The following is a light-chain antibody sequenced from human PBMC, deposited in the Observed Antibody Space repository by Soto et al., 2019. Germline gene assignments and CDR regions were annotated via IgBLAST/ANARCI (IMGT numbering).Light chain of an antibody. CDR1: QSVSNNY. J-gene: IGKJ1*01. V-gene: IGKV3-20*01. CDR3: QQYGSSAS. CDR2: GAS. Sequence: EIVMTQSPGTLSLSPGERDTLSCRASQSVSNNYLAWYQQKPGQAPRLLIYGASNRATGIPDRFSGSGSGTDFTLTISRLDPEDFAVYYCQQYGSSASFGQGTKVEIK.